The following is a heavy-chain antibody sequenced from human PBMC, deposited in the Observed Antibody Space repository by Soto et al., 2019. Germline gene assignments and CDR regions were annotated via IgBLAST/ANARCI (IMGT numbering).Heavy chain of an antibody. CDR1: GFTFRSYW. D-gene: IGHD1-1*01. CDR3: ARGAMAGNEVPGD. CDR2: INLDGSEK. Sequence: EGQLVESGGGLVQPGGSLRLSCQVSGFTFRSYWMTWVRRAPGKGLEWVANINLDGSEKYYVDAVKGRFTISRDNAKNSLYLDLSDLRANDTAVYYCARGAMAGNEVPGDWGQGTLVTVSS. V-gene: IGHV3-7*05. J-gene: IGHJ1*01.